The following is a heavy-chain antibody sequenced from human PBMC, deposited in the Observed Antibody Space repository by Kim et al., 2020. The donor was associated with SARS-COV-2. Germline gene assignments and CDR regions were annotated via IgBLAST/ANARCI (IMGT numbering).Heavy chain of an antibody. J-gene: IGHJ4*02. Sequence: GSTNSNPSLKSRVTLSVDTSKNQFSLKLSSVTAADTAVYYCARDHSSDYWGQGTLVTVSS. CDR3: ARDHSSDY. CDR2: GST. V-gene: IGHV4-34*01. D-gene: IGHD6-6*01.